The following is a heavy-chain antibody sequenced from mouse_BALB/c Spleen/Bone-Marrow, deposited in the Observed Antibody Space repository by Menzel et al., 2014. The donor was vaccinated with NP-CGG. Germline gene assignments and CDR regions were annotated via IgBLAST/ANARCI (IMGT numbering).Heavy chain of an antibody. Sequence: EVQLQESGAELVKPGASVKLSCTASGFNIKDTYLHWVKQRPEQGLDWIGRIDPAIFTKYDPKFQGKATITADTSSNTAYLQLSSLTSEDTAVYYCATYYYGSSLFAYWGQGTLVTVSA. CDR3: ATYYYGSSLFAY. V-gene: IGHV14-3*02. D-gene: IGHD1-1*01. J-gene: IGHJ3*01. CDR1: GFNIKDTY. CDR2: IDPAIFT.